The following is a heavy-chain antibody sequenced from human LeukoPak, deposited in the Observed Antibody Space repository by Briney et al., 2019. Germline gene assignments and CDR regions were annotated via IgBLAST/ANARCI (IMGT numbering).Heavy chain of an antibody. CDR2: ISSGSGSI. V-gene: IGHV3-48*01. CDR3: ARKRESSSSWYGGLAY. Sequence: GSLRLSCAASGFTFSSFSMIWVRQAPGKGLEWLSYISSGSGSIYYADSVKGRFTISRDNAKNSLYLQMNSLRAEDTAVYYCARKRESSSSWYGGLAYWGQGTLVTVSS. J-gene: IGHJ4*02. D-gene: IGHD6-13*01. CDR1: GFTFSSFS.